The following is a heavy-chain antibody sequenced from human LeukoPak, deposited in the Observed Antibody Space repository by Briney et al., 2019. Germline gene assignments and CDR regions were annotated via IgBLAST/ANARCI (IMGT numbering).Heavy chain of an antibody. CDR1: GYSISSGYY. D-gene: IGHD5-18*01. Sequence: PSETLSLTCAVSGYSISSGYYWGWIRQPPGKGLEWIGEINHSGSTNYNPSLKSRVTISVDTSKNQFSLKLSSVTAADTAVYYCARGRADSYVDYWGQGTLVTVSS. CDR3: ARGRADSYVDY. J-gene: IGHJ4*02. CDR2: INHSGST. V-gene: IGHV4-38-2*01.